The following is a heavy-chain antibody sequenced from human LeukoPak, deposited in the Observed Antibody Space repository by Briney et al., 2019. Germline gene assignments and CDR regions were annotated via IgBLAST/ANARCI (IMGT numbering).Heavy chain of an antibody. CDR3: ARDRIAVAGAFDI. CDR1: GGSISSGDYY. Sequence: YPSQTLSLTCTVSGGSISSGDYYWSWIRQPPGKGLEWIGYIYYSGSTYYNPSLKSRVTISVDTSKNQFSLKLSSVTAADTAVYYCARDRIAVAGAFDIWGQGTMVTASS. V-gene: IGHV4-30-4*01. CDR2: IYYSGST. D-gene: IGHD6-19*01. J-gene: IGHJ3*02.